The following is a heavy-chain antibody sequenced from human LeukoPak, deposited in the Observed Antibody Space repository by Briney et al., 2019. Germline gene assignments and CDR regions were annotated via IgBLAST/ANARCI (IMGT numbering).Heavy chain of an antibody. J-gene: IGHJ4*02. CDR3: ARDTSVMVRGVITPLF. Sequence: GGSLRLPCAASGFTFSDYYMSWIRQAPGKGLEWVSYISSSGSTIYYADSVKGRFTISRDNAKNSLYLQMNSLRAEDTAVYYCARDTSVMVRGVITPLFWGQGTLVTVSS. CDR1: GFTFSDYY. V-gene: IGHV3-11*01. D-gene: IGHD3-10*01. CDR2: ISSSGSTI.